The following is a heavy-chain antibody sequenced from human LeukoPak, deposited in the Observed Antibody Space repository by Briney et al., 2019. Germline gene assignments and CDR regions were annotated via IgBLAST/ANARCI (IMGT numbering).Heavy chain of an antibody. CDR2: INPSGGST. J-gene: IGHJ4*02. Sequence: ASVKVSCKASGYTFTNNYMHWVRQAPGQGLEWMGLINPSGGSTTYAQKFQGRVTMTRDTSTSTVYMELSSLRSEDTAVYYCARDLALLSGYVTYWGQGTRVTVSS. V-gene: IGHV1-46*01. D-gene: IGHD5-12*01. CDR1: GYTFTNNY. CDR3: ARDLALLSGYVTY.